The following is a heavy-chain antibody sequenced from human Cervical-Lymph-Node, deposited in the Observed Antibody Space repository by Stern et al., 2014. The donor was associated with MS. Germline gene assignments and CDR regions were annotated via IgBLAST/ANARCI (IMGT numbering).Heavy chain of an antibody. Sequence: QVQLVQSGAEVKKPGSSVKVSCKASGGTFSSYTISWVRQAPGQGLEWMGRIIPILGIANYAKKFQGRVTITADKSTSTAYMELSSLRSEDTAVYYCARERTVSYYYGMDVWGQGTTVTVSS. CDR1: GGTFSSYT. J-gene: IGHJ6*02. CDR2: IIPILGIA. D-gene: IGHD4-17*01. V-gene: IGHV1-69*04. CDR3: ARERTVSYYYGMDV.